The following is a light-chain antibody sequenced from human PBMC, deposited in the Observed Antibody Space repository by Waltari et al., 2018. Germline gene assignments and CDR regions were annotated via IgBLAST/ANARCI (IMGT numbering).Light chain of an antibody. V-gene: IGLV1-40*01. CDR3: QSYDTSLSVV. CDR2: GST. Sequence: QSVLTQPPSVSGAPGQRVPLSFPGRSSTLRHGSHVPWNQQLPRAAPKLLIYGSTSRPLGVPARFFGSTSGTSASLAITGLQAEDEADYYCQSYDTSLSVVFGGGTKLTVL. CDR1: SSTLRHGSH. J-gene: IGLJ3*02.